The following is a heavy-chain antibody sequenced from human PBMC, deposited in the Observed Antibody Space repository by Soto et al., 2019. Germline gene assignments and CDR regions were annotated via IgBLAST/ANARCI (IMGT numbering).Heavy chain of an antibody. V-gene: IGHV3-33*01. D-gene: IGHD3-16*01. CDR3: ARDGDVNTGFGKDY. CDR1: GFTFSSYG. CDR2: IWHDGGNK. Sequence: GGSLRLSCAASGFTFSSYGMHWVRQAPGKGLEWVAFIWHDGGNKFYAESVKGRFTISRDNSKNTRYLQMTSLSAEDTAMYYCARDGDVNTGFGKDYWGQGTLVTVSS. J-gene: IGHJ4*02.